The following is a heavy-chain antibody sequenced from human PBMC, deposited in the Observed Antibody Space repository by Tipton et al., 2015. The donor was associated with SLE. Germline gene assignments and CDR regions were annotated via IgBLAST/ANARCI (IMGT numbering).Heavy chain of an antibody. J-gene: IGHJ4*02. CDR2: MWYDGSNK. D-gene: IGHD5-18*01. CDR1: GFTFSSYG. CDR3: VREGDTAFDY. Sequence: SLRLSCAASGFTFSSYGMHWVRQAPGKGLEWVAVMWYDGSNKYYADSVKGRFTISRDNAKNTVYLQMNSLRAEDTAVYYCVREGDTAFDYWGQGTLVTVSS. V-gene: IGHV3-33*01.